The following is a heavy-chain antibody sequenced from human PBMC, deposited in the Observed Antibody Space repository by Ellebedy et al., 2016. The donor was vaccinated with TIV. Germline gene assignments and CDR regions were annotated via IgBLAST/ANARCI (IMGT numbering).Heavy chain of an antibody. CDR2: IKQDGSEK. CDR1: GFTFSNYW. D-gene: IGHD3-16*01. Sequence: GESLKISCVASGFTFSNYWMTWVRQPPGKGLEWVANIKQDGSEKFYVDSVKGRFTISRDNAKNSLYLQMNSLRAEDTAVYYCARGVGDNWGPGTLVTVSS. V-gene: IGHV3-7*01. J-gene: IGHJ4*02. CDR3: ARGVGDN.